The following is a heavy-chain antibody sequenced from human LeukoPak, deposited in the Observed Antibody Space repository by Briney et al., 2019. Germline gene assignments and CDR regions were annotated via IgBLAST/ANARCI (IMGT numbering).Heavy chain of an antibody. V-gene: IGHV1-69*13. D-gene: IGHD5-24*01. Sequence: ASVKVSCKASGGTFSSYAISWVRQAPGQGPEWMGGIIPIFGTANYAQKFQGRVTITADESTSTAYMELSSLRSEDTAVYYCARPHVEMATISYFDYWGQGTLVTVSA. CDR3: ARPHVEMATISYFDY. CDR2: IIPIFGTA. CDR1: GGTFSSYA. J-gene: IGHJ4*02.